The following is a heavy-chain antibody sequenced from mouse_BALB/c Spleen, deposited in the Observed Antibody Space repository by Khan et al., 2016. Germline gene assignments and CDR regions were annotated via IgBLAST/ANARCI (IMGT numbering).Heavy chain of an antibody. J-gene: IGHJ2*01. D-gene: IGHD2-5*01. Sequence: QVQLQQSGAELVKPGASVKLSCKASGYTFTSYYIYWVKQRPGQGLEWIGEINPNNGGTNFNERFKSKATLTVDKSSSQSYMQLSSLTSEDSAVYYCASSNAYWGQGTTLTVSS. CDR2: INPNNGGT. CDR1: GYTFTSYY. V-gene: IGHV1S81*02. CDR3: ASSNAY.